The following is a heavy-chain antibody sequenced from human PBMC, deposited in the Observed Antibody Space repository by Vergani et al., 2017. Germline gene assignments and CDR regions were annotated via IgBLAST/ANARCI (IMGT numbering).Heavy chain of an antibody. Sequence: QVQLVQSGAEVKKPGASVKVSCKASSYTFTSYGISWVRQAPGQGLEWMGWISAYNGNTNYAQKLQGRVTMTTDTSTSTAYMELRSLRSDDTAVYYCARDPRRIAAAGTNAFDIWGQGTMVTVSS. CDR3: ARDPRRIAAAGTNAFDI. CDR1: SYTFTSYG. V-gene: IGHV1-18*01. CDR2: ISAYNGNT. J-gene: IGHJ3*02. D-gene: IGHD6-13*01.